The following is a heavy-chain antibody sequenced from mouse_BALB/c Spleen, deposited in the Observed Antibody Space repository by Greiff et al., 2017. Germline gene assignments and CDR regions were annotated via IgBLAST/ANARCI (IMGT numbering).Heavy chain of an antibody. Sequence: VQLQQSGAELVRPGSSVKISCKASGYAFSSYWMNWVKQRPGQGLEWIGQIYPGDGDTNYNGKFKGKATLTADKSSSTAYMQLSSLTSEDSAVYFCARDSDYGSSNGYFDVWGAGTTVTVSS. J-gene: IGHJ1*01. CDR2: IYPGDGDT. D-gene: IGHD1-1*01. CDR3: ARDSDYGSSNGYFDV. V-gene: IGHV1-80*01. CDR1: GYAFSSYW.